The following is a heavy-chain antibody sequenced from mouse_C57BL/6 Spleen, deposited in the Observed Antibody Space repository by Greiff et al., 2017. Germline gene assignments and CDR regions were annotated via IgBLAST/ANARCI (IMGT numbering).Heavy chain of an antibody. CDR1: GYAFSSYW. Sequence: QVQLKQSGAELVKPGASVKISCKASGYAFSSYWMNWVKQRPGKGLEWIGQIYPGDGDPNSNGKFKGKATLTADKSSSTAYMQLSSLTSEDSAVYFCARGDYGWFAYWGQGTLVTVAA. CDR2: IYPGDGDP. J-gene: IGHJ3*01. CDR3: ARGDYGWFAY. D-gene: IGHD2-4*01. V-gene: IGHV1-80*01.